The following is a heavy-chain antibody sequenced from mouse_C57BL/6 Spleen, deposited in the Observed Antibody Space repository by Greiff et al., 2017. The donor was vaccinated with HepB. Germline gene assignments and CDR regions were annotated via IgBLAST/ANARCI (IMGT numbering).Heavy chain of an antibody. Sequence: EVQVVESGGGLVKPGGSLKLSCAASGFTFSSYAMSWVRQTPEKRLEWVATISDGGSYTYYPDNVKGRFTISRDNAKNNLYLQMSHLKSEDTAMYYCARDPTTVVAGAMDYWGQGTSVTVSS. CDR3: ARDPTTVVAGAMDY. CDR2: ISDGGSYT. D-gene: IGHD1-1*01. CDR1: GFTFSSYA. V-gene: IGHV5-4*01. J-gene: IGHJ4*01.